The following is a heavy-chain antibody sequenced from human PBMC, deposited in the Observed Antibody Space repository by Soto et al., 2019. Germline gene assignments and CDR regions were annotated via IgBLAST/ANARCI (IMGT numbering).Heavy chain of an antibody. V-gene: IGHV3-66*01. D-gene: IGHD3-16*01. Sequence: LRLSCAASGFPVSNNYMSWVRQAPGKGLEWVSLNYSGGSTYYADSVKGRFTISRDSSKNTLYLQMNSLRAEDTAMYYCAAYSHKGYWGQGTLVAVSS. CDR3: AAYSHKGY. CDR2: NYSGGST. CDR1: GFPVSNNY. J-gene: IGHJ4*02.